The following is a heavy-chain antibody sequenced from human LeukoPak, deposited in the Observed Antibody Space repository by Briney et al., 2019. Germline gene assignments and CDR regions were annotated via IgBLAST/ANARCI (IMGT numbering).Heavy chain of an antibody. D-gene: IGHD4-11*01. Sequence: KTSQTLSLTCTVSGGSISSGSYYWSWIRQRAGTGLEWIGRIYTSGSTNYNPSLKSRVTISVDTSKNQFSLKMSSVTASDTAVYYCARATVTLIDYWGQGTLVTVSS. CDR1: GGSISSGSYY. CDR3: ARATVTLIDY. J-gene: IGHJ4*02. V-gene: IGHV4-61*02. CDR2: IYTSGST.